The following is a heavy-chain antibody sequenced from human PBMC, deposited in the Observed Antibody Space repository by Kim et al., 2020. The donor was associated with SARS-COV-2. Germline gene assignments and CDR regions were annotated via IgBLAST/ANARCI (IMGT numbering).Heavy chain of an antibody. Sequence: ASVKVSCKASGYTFTRYAMHWVRQAPGQRPEWMGWINTGNGDTRCSQKFLGRVTVTRDTSASTAYMELNSLRSEDTAIYYCARDPRAVAGPFGGMDVWGQGTTVTVSS. CDR1: GYTFTRYA. CDR3: ARDPRAVAGPFGGMDV. D-gene: IGHD6-19*01. CDR2: INTGNGDT. V-gene: IGHV1-3*04. J-gene: IGHJ6*02.